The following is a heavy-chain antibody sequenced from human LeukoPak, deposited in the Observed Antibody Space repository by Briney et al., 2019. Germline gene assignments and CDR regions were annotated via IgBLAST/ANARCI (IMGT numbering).Heavy chain of an antibody. CDR1: GFTCSSFT. D-gene: IGHD2-15*01. CDR3: ARVGNGRSWDY. Sequence: GGSLRLSCAASGFTCSSFTMNWARQGPGKGLEWISYISLGNSTIFYADSVKGRFNISRDNAKNSLYLQMNSLRDDDTAMYYCARVGNGRSWDYWGQGTLVSVSS. CDR2: ISLGNSTI. J-gene: IGHJ4*02. V-gene: IGHV3-48*02.